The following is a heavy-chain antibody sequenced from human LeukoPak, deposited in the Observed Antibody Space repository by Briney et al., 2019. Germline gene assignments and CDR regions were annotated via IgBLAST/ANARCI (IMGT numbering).Heavy chain of an antibody. CDR2: IYYSGST. CDR1: GGSISNYY. V-gene: IGHV4-59*01. D-gene: IGHD6-19*01. CDR3: ARGSTFDSSGY. J-gene: IGHJ4*02. Sequence: SETLSLTCTVSGGSISNYYWSWIRQPPGKGLDWIGYIYYSGSTNYNPSLKSRVTISVDTSKNQFSLKLSSVTAADTAVYYCARGSTFDSSGYWDQGTLVTVSS.